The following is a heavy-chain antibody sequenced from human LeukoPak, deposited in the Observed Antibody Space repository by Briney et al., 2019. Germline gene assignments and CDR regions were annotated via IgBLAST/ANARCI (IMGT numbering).Heavy chain of an antibody. V-gene: IGHV5-10-1*01. CDR1: GYSFTSYW. D-gene: IGHD3-22*01. CDR2: IDPGDSET. CDR3: ARRGYDSGSYFNY. J-gene: IGHJ4*02. Sequence: GGSLKISCKGSGYSFTSYWISWVRQMPGKGVEWMGRIDPGDSETNYSPSLQGHVTISADKSISTAYLQWSSLTASDTAMYYCARRGYDSGSYFNYWGQGTLVTVSS.